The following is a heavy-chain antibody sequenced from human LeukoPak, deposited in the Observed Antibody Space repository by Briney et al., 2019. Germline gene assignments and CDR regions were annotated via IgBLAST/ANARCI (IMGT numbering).Heavy chain of an antibody. J-gene: IGHJ4*02. CDR2: ISSTESSI. V-gene: IGHV3-48*01. CDR1: GFTFSSYA. CDR3: AITEGPYSSSPVKFEF. Sequence: PTGGSLRLSCAASGFTFSSYAMSWVRQAPGKGLEWISYISSTESSIYYADSVRGRFTISRNNAKNSLYLQMNSLRPEDTAVYYCAITEGPYSSSPVKFEFWGQGTLVTVSS. D-gene: IGHD2-15*01.